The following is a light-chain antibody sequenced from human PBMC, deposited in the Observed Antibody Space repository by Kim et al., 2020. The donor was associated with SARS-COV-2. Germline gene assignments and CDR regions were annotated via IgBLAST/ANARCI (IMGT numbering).Light chain of an antibody. CDR3: QHYNSYSQSS. Sequence: ASGGDRVTLTCRASEIVGDWLAWYQQRAGEAPKLLVYHASTLDSGVPPRFSGSGSGTEFTLTINSLQPDDFATYVCQHYNSYSQSSFGQGTKLEI. CDR2: HAS. CDR1: EIVGDW. V-gene: IGKV1-5*01. J-gene: IGKJ2*01.